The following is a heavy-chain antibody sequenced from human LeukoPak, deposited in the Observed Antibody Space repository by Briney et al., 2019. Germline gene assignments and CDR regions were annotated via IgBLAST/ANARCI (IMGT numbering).Heavy chain of an antibody. D-gene: IGHD3-22*01. CDR1: GFTFSSYA. CDR3: ARPYDTRGYFPDY. J-gene: IGHJ4*02. Sequence: GGSLRLSCAASGFTFSSYAMSWVRQAPGKGLEWVSGISRGSDHIFYADSMKGRFTISRDNAKNSLYLQMNSLGAEDTAVYYCARPYDTRGYFPDYWGQGTLVTVSS. V-gene: IGHV3-21*01. CDR2: ISRGSDHI.